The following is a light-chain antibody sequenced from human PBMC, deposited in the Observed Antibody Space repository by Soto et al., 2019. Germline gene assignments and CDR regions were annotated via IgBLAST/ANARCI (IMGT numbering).Light chain of an antibody. CDR2: DAS. CDR3: QQYDNLPYT. V-gene: IGKV1-33*01. J-gene: IGKJ2*01. Sequence: DIQMTQSPSSLSASVGDRVTITCQASQDLSHYLNWYQQKPGKAPKLLIYDASNLETGVPSRFSGSGSGTDFTFTISTLQPEDIATYYCQQYDNLPYTFGQGTKLEIK. CDR1: QDLSHY.